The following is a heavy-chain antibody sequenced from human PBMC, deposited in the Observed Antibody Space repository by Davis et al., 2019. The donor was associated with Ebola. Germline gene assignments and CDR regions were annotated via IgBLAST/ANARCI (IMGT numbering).Heavy chain of an antibody. J-gene: IGHJ6*02. V-gene: IGHV4-39*01. CDR2: IYYSGST. D-gene: IGHD2-2*01. Sequence: SETLSLTCTVSGGSISSSSYYWGWIRQPPGKGLEWIGSIYYSGSTYYNPSLKSRVTISVDTSKNQFSLKLSSVTAADTAVYYCAGGGGGYCSSTSCYRYYGMDVWGQGTTVTVSS. CDR3: AGGGGGYCSSTSCYRYYGMDV. CDR1: GGSISSSSYY.